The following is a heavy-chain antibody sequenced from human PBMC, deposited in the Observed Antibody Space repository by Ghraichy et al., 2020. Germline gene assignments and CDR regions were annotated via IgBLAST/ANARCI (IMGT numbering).Heavy chain of an antibody. Sequence: GGSLRLSCAASGFTFSDYYMSWIRRAPGKGLDWVSYISSSGSTIYYADSVKGRFTISRDNAKKSLYLQMNSLRAEDTAVYHCARFHSGHNWNDDDGFDVWGQGTMVTVSS. CDR3: ARFHSGHNWNDDDGFDV. CDR2: ISSSGSTI. CDR1: GFTFSDYY. V-gene: IGHV3-11*01. J-gene: IGHJ3*01. D-gene: IGHD1-1*01.